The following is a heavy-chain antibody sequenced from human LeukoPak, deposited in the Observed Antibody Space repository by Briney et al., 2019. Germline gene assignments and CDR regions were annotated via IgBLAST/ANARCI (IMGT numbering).Heavy chain of an antibody. J-gene: IGHJ1*01. CDR1: GFTFSSYS. CDR3: ARDLSGYSYGYLAEYFQH. V-gene: IGHV3-21*01. D-gene: IGHD5-18*01. Sequence: GGSLRLSCAASGFTFSSYSMNWVRQAPGKGLEWVSSISSSSSYIYYADSVKGRFTISRDNAKNSLYLQMNSLRAEDTAVYYCARDLSGYSYGYLAEYFQHWGQGTLVTVSS. CDR2: ISSSSSYI.